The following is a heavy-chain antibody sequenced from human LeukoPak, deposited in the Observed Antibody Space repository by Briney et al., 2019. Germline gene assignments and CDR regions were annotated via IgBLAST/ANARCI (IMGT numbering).Heavy chain of an antibody. CDR1: GGSISSGSYY. J-gene: IGHJ4*02. V-gene: IGHV4-61*02. CDR2: IYTSGST. Sequence: PSETLSLTCTVSGGSISSGSYYWSWIRQPAGKGLEWIGRIYTSGSTNYNPSLKSRVTISVDTSKNQFSLELSSVTAADTAVYYCARHPSQYYFDYWGQGTLVTVSS. CDR3: ARHPSQYYFDY.